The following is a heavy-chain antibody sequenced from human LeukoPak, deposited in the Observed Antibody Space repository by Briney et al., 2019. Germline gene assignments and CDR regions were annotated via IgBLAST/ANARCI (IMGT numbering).Heavy chain of an antibody. CDR1: GGSFSGYY. Sequence: PSETLSLTCAVYGGSFSGYYWSWIRQPPGKGLEWIGEINHSGSTNYNPSLKSRVTISVDTSKNQFSLKLSSVTAADTAVYYCARHLVGWFDPWGQGTLVTVSS. J-gene: IGHJ5*02. CDR3: ARHLVGWFDP. V-gene: IGHV4-34*01. D-gene: IGHD2-15*01. CDR2: INHSGST.